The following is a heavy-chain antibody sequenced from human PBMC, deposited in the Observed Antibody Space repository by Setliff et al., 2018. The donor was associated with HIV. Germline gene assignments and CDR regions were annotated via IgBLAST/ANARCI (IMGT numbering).Heavy chain of an antibody. CDR3: AAQGVL. CDR1: GFTFSSAW. CDR2: ISPDGSAT. V-gene: IGHV3-7*01. Sequence: GGSLRLSCAASGFTFSSAWMGWVRQAPAKGLEWVANISPDGSATYYADSVKGRFTISRDNAKNSVLLQMNSLRVEDTAVYFCAAQGVLWGQGTQVTVSS. J-gene: IGHJ4*02.